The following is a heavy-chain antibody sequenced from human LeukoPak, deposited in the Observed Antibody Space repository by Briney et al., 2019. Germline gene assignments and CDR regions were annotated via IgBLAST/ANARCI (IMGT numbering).Heavy chain of an antibody. J-gene: IGHJ4*02. CDR1: GLTFNIYA. CDR3: ARGVSD. Sequence: GGSLRLSCATSGLTFNIYAMNWVRQAPGKGLEWVSIISGNGINTYDTHSVKGRSTISRDDSKNTQYLQMNSLRVDDTAIYYCARGVSDWGQGTLVTVSS. V-gene: IGHV3-23*01. CDR2: ISGNGINT. D-gene: IGHD3-16*01.